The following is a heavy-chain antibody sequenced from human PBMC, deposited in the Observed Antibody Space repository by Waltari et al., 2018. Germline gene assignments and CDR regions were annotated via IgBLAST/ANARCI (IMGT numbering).Heavy chain of an antibody. CDR3: ARVRLLYWYFDL. Sequence: EVQLVESGGGLIQPGGSLRLSCAASGFTVSSNYMSWVRQAPGKGLEWVSVIFSVGRTYYADAVKGRFTISRDNSKNTLYLQMNSLRAEDTAVYYCARVRLLYWYFDLWGRGTLVTVSS. V-gene: IGHV3-53*01. J-gene: IGHJ2*01. CDR2: IFSVGRT. CDR1: GFTVSSNY. D-gene: IGHD2-15*01.